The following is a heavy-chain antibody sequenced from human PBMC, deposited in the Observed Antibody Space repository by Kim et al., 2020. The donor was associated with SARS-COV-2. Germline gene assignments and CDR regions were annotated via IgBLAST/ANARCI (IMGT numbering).Heavy chain of an antibody. V-gene: IGHV5-51*01. D-gene: IGHD6-13*01. CDR1: GYSFTSYW. J-gene: IGHJ6*02. CDR3: ARQGIAAAGTEDYYYGMDV. CDR2: IYPGDSDT. Sequence: GESLKISCKGSGYSFTSYWIGWVRQMPGKGLEWMGIIYPGDSDTRYSPSFQGQVTISADKSISTAYLQWSSLKASDTAMYYCARQGIAAAGTEDYYYGMDVWGQGTTVTVSS.